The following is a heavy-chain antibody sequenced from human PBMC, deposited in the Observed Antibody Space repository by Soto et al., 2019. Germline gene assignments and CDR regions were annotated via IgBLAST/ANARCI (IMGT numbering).Heavy chain of an antibody. CDR3: AGRESDYGSGSYYNTYFFDY. CDR2: IYYSGST. D-gene: IGHD3-10*01. V-gene: IGHV4-59*08. Sequence: SETLSLTCTVSGGSISSYYWSWIRQPPGKGLEWIGYIYYSGSTNYNPSLKSRVTISVDTSKNQFSLKLSSVTAADTAVYYCAGRESDYGSGSYYNTYFFDYWGQGTLVTVS. J-gene: IGHJ4*02. CDR1: GGSISSYY.